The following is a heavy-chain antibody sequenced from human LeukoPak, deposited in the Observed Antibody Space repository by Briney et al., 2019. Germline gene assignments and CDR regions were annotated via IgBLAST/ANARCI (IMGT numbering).Heavy chain of an antibody. D-gene: IGHD6-19*01. V-gene: IGHV5-51*01. CDR3: ARLADSSGWFVPHNWFDP. CDR1: GYSFTSYW. Sequence: GESLKISRKGSGYSFTSYWIGWVRQMPGKGLEWMGIIYPGDSDTRYSPSFQGQVTISADKSISTAYLQWSSLKASDTAMYYCARLADSSGWFVPHNWFDPWGQGTLVTVSS. J-gene: IGHJ5*02. CDR2: IYPGDSDT.